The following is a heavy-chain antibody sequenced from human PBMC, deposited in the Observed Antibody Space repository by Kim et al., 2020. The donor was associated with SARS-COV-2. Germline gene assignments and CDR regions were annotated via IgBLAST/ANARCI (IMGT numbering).Heavy chain of an antibody. Sequence: SETLSLTCAVYGGSFSGYYWSWIRQPPGKGLEWIGEINHSGSTTYNPSLKSRVTISVDTSKNQFSLKLSSVTAADTAVYYCARVRGYSYGYMYYYYGMDVWGQGATVTVSS. CDR2: INHSGST. CDR1: GGSFSGYY. CDR3: ARVRGYSYGYMYYYYGMDV. D-gene: IGHD5-18*01. J-gene: IGHJ6*02. V-gene: IGHV4-34*01.